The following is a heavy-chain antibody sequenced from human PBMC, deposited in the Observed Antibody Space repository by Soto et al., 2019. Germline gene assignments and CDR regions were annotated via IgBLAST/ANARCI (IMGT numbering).Heavy chain of an antibody. V-gene: IGHV4-34*01. CDR1: GGSFSGYY. Sequence: QVQLQQWGAGLLKPSETLSLTCAVYGGSFSGYYWSWIRQPPGKGLEWIGEIKHSGSTNYNPSLKSRVTISVDTSKNQFSLKLSSVTAADTAVYYCARGYSYGPASDYWGQGTLVTVSS. J-gene: IGHJ4*02. CDR3: ARGYSYGPASDY. D-gene: IGHD5-18*01. CDR2: IKHSGST.